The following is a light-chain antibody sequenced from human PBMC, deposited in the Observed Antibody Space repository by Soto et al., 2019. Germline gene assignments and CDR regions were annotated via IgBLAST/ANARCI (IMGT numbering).Light chain of an antibody. V-gene: IGKV1-5*03. CDR3: QQYKDDCT. CDR1: QSISSW. CDR2: KAS. Sequence: DIQMTQSPSTLSASVGDRVTITCRASQSISSWLDWYQKKPGKAPKLLIYKASTLESGVPSRFSGGGSGTEFTLTISSRQPDYFASYYCQQYKDDCTFGQGTKVEI. J-gene: IGKJ1*01.